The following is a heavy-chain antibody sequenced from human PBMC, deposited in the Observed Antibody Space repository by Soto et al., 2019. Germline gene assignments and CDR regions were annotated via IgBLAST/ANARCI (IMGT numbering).Heavy chain of an antibody. CDR2: INPNSGGT. V-gene: IGHV1-2*04. D-gene: IGHD1-1*01. CDR1: GYTFTGYY. Sequence: GESLKISCKGSGYTFTGYYMHWVRQAPGQGLEWMGWINPNSGGTNYAQKFQGWVTMTRDTSISTAYMELSRLRSDDTAVYYCARGPRYNWNFENYYYYGMDVWGQGTTVTVSS. J-gene: IGHJ6*02. CDR3: ARGPRYNWNFENYYYYGMDV.